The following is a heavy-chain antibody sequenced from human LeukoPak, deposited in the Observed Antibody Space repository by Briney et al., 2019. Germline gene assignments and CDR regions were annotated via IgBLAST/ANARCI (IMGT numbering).Heavy chain of an antibody. J-gene: IGHJ4*02. Sequence: SETLSLTCAVYGGSFSGYYWSWIRQPPGKGLEWIGEINHSGSTNYNPSLKSRVTISVDTSKNQFSLKLTSVTAADTAVYYCAGRYCSGGRCYRALVDYWGQGTLVTVSS. CDR1: GGSFSGYY. V-gene: IGHV4-34*01. CDR3: AGRYCSGGRCYRALVDY. CDR2: INHSGST. D-gene: IGHD2-15*01.